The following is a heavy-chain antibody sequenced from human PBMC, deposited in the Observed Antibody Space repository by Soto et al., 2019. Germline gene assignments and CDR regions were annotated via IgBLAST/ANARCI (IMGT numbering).Heavy chain of an antibody. Sequence: GSLRLSCAASGFTFSSYAMSWVRQAPGKGLEWVSAISGSGGSTYYADSVKGRFTISRDNSKNTLYLQMNSLRAEDTAVYYCAKDPRRIAVAGPWWFDPWGQGTLVTVSS. D-gene: IGHD6-19*01. CDR3: AKDPRRIAVAGPWWFDP. J-gene: IGHJ5*02. V-gene: IGHV3-23*01. CDR1: GFTFSSYA. CDR2: ISGSGGST.